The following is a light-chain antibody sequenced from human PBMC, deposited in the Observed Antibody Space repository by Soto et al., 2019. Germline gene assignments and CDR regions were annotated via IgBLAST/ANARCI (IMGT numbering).Light chain of an antibody. CDR1: QSISSW. J-gene: IGKJ1*01. CDR2: KAS. CDR3: QHYNSYSEA. Sequence: IHLTQSRSSLCASLVGGVTITCRASQSISSWLAWYQQKPGKAPKLLIYKASTLKSGVPSRFSGSGSGTEFTLTISSLQPDDFATYYCQHYNSYSEAFGQGTKVDIK. V-gene: IGKV1-5*03.